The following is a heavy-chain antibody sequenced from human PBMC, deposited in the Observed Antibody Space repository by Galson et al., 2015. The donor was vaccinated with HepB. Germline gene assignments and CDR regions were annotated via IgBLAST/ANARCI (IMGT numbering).Heavy chain of an antibody. D-gene: IGHD2-2*01. CDR3: AKDRCSSTSCYFEH. CDR1: GFGFSYYA. J-gene: IGHJ4*02. CDR2: ISRYGDRT. V-gene: IGHV3-23*01. Sequence: SLRLSCAGSGFGFSYYAMNWVRQAPGKGLEWISSISRYGDRTFYVDSVRGRFNISRDNSRDTLYLELSSLRAEDTAVYYCAKDRCSSTSCYFEHWGQGILVTVSS.